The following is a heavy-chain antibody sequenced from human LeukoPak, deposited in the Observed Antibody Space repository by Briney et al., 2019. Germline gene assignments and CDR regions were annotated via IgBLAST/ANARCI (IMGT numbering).Heavy chain of an antibody. CDR3: ARHYMVATGGYYFDY. V-gene: IGHV5-51*01. CDR1: GYSFTSYW. CDR2: IYPGDSDT. Sequence: GESLKISCNGSGYSFTSYWIGWVRQMPGKGLEWMGIIYPGDSDTRYSPAFQGQVPISADKSISTAYLQWSSLKASDTAMYYCARHYMVATGGYYFDYWGQGTLVTVSS. D-gene: IGHD5-12*01. J-gene: IGHJ4*02.